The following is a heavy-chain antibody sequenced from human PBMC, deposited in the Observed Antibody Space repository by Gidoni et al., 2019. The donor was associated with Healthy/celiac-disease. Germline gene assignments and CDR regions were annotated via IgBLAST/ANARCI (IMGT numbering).Heavy chain of an antibody. CDR3: ARMEYYDILTGYYGYFDY. CDR2: IDWDDDK. D-gene: IGHD3-9*01. V-gene: IGHV2-70*15. CDR1: GFSLSTSGMC. Sequence: QVTLRESGPALVTPTQTLTLTCTFSGFSLSTSGMCVSWIRQPPGKALEWLARIDWDDDKYYSTSLKTRLTISKDTSKNQVVLTMTNMDPVDTATYYCARMEYYDILTGYYGYFDYWGQGTLVTVSS. J-gene: IGHJ4*02.